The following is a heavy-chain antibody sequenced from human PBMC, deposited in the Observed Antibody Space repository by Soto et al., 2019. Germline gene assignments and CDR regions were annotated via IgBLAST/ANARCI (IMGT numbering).Heavy chain of an antibody. D-gene: IGHD2-2*01. V-gene: IGHV3-11*01. CDR1: GFTFSDYY. CDR3: ARVGYCSSTSCYGFDP. J-gene: IGHJ5*02. CDR2: ISSSGSTI. Sequence: QVQLVESGGGLVKPGGSLRLSCAASGFTFSDYYMSWIRQAPGQGLEWVSYISSSGSTIYYADSVKGRFTISRDNAKNSLDLQMNSLRAEDTAVYYCARVGYCSSTSCYGFDPWGQGTLVTVSS.